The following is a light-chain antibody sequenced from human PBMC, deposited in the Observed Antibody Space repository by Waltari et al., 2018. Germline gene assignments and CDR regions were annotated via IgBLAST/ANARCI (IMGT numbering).Light chain of an antibody. CDR2: WSS. J-gene: IGKJ2*01. CDR1: QSVLYSYNNKNS. CDR3: QQYDSTPQT. Sequence: DIVMTQSPESLAGSLGERATTNSKSSQSVLYSYNNKNSLPWYQQKPGQPPKPPIYWSSTRESGVPDRFSGSGSGADFTLTISSLQAEDVAVYYCQQYDSTPQTFGQGTKLEIK. V-gene: IGKV4-1*01.